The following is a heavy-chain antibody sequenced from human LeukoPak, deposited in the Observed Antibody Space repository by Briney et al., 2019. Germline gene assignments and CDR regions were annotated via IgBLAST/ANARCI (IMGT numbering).Heavy chain of an antibody. J-gene: IGHJ3*02. CDR3: ASTVVTPYGAFDT. D-gene: IGHD4-23*01. V-gene: IGHV3-53*01. Sequence: GGSLRLSCAASGFTASSNYMSWVRQAPGKGLEWVSVIYSGGSTYYADSVKGRFTISRDNSKNTLYLQMNSLRAKDTAVYYCASTVVTPYGAFDTWGQGTMVTVSS. CDR2: IYSGGST. CDR1: GFTASSNY.